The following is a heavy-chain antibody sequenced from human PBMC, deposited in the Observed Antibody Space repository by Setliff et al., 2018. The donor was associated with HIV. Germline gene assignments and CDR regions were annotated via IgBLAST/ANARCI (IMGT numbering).Heavy chain of an antibody. CDR3: ARETPNSGWYRKEGYYFDY. CDR2: ISGSGGNT. CDR1: GFTFTNYA. J-gene: IGHJ4*02. Sequence: LRLSCAVSGFTFTNYAMSWVRQAPGKGLQWVSTISGSGGNTNYADSVKGRFTVSRDNSKNTLYLQMNSLRPEDTALYYCARETPNSGWYRKEGYYFDYLGQGTLVTVSS. D-gene: IGHD6-19*01. V-gene: IGHV3-23*01.